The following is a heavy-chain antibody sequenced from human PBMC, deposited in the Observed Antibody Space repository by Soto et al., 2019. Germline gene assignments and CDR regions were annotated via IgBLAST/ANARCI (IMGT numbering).Heavy chain of an antibody. CDR1: GFTFDDYA. V-gene: IGHV3-9*01. D-gene: IGHD5-12*01. Sequence: EVQLVESGGGLVQPGRSLRLSCAASGFTFDDYAMHWVRQAPGKGLEWVSGISWNSGSIGYADSVKGRFTISRDNAKNSLYLQMNSLRAEDTALYYCAKDQNSGYPYYYYYRDVWGKGTTVTVSS. CDR2: ISWNSGSI. J-gene: IGHJ6*03. CDR3: AKDQNSGYPYYYYYRDV.